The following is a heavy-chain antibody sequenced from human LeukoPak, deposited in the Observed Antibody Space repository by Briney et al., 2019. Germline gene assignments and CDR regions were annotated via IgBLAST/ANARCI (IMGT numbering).Heavy chain of an antibody. J-gene: IGHJ4*02. CDR2: LRGDGET. CDR1: GFTFSSYA. V-gene: IGHV3-23*01. CDR3: AKASWVSRADAVL. Sequence: GGSLTLSCAASGFTFSSYAMSWVRQAPARGLEWVSSLRGDGETFYIDSVKGRFTLSRDESWNTVYLQLNNLRVEDTAVYFCAKASWVSRADAVLWGQGTLVTVSS. D-gene: IGHD3-16*01.